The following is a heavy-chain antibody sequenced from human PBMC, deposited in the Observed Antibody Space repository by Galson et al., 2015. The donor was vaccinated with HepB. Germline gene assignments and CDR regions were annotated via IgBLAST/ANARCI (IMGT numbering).Heavy chain of an antibody. J-gene: IGHJ4*02. CDR3: AKTRGASFYFDS. Sequence: PLRHPCGASGFIYHTYWMHWVRQAPGKGLVWVSRINPGGSSTTYADSVKDRFTISRDNAKNTLYLQMNSLRPEDTAVFYRAKTRGASFYFDSWGQGTLVTVSS. CDR1: GFIYHTYW. CDR2: INPGGSST. V-gene: IGHV3-74*01. D-gene: IGHD1-26*01.